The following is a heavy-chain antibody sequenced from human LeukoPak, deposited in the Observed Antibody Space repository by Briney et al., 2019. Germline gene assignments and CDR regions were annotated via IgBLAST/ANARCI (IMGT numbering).Heavy chain of an antibody. CDR3: ARDDGDY. J-gene: IGHJ4*02. V-gene: IGHV1-18*01. CDR2: ISAYNVNT. CDR1: GYTVTSFG. Sequence: ASVKVSCNPSGYTVTSFGINWVRQAPGHGLGWMGWISAYNVNTNFTQKLQGRLTMTTDTSSSTAYMELRSLRSDDTAVYYCARDDGDYWGQGTLVTVSS.